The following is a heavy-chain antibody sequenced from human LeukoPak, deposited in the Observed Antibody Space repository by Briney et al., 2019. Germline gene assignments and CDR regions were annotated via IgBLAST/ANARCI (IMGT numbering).Heavy chain of an antibody. V-gene: IGHV4-39*01. CDR1: GGSISTYY. Sequence: SETLSLTCTVSGGSISTYYWGWIRQPPGKGLEWVGSIYCSGSTYYNPSLKSRVTISIDTSKNQFSLKLSSVTAADTAVYYCARHIWFGEPYTWFDPWGRGTLVSVSS. D-gene: IGHD3-10*01. J-gene: IGHJ5*02. CDR2: IYCSGST. CDR3: ARHIWFGEPYTWFDP.